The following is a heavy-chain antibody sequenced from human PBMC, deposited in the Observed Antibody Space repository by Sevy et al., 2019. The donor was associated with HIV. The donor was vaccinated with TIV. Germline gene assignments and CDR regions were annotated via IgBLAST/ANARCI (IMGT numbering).Heavy chain of an antibody. Sequence: SETLSLTCTVSGGSITSLYWNWIRQPPGKGLEWIAKIYYNGNTNYNPSLRSRVTLSLDTSKNPFSLRLSSVTAADTAMYYCAGENAWGRGYSWGQGTLVTVSS. CDR3: AGENAWGRGYS. CDR1: GGSITSLY. J-gene: IGHJ4*02. CDR2: IYYNGNT. V-gene: IGHV4-59*08. D-gene: IGHD1-26*01.